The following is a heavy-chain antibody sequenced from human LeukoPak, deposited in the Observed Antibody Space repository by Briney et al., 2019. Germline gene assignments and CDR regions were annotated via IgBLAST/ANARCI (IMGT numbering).Heavy chain of an antibody. CDR3: ARAHPYGDYGGDWFDP. CDR1: GFTFSSYA. J-gene: IGHJ5*02. Sequence: GGALRLSCAASGFTFSSYAMHWVRQAPGKGVEWVAVISYDGRNKYYADSVKGRFTISRDNSKNPLYLQMNSLRAEDTAVYYCARAHPYGDYGGDWFDPWGQGTLVTVSS. D-gene: IGHD4-17*01. CDR2: ISYDGRNK. V-gene: IGHV3-30*04.